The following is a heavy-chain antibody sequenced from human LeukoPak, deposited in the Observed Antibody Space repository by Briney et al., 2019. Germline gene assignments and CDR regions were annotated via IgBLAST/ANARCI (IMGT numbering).Heavy chain of an antibody. J-gene: IGHJ4*02. CDR3: ARGSVGARLGY. V-gene: IGHV4-34*01. D-gene: IGHD1-26*01. CDR1: GGSFSGYY. Sequence: SETLSLTCAVYGGSFSGYYRSWIRQPPGKGLEWIGEISHSGSTHYNPSLKSRVTISVDTSKNQFSLKLTSVTAADTAVYYCARGSVGARLGYWGQGTLVTVSS. CDR2: ISHSGST.